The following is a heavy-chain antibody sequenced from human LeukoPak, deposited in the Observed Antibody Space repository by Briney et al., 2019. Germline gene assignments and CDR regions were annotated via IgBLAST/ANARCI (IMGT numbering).Heavy chain of an antibody. J-gene: IGHJ4*02. V-gene: IGHV3-9*03. CDR3: AKEHTYYYDSSGYSYFDY. CDR1: GFTFDGYA. D-gene: IGHD3-22*01. CDR2: ISWNSGSI. Sequence: GGSLRLSCAASGFTFDGYAMHWVRQAPGKGLEWVSGISWNSGSIGYADSVKGRFTISRDNAKNSLYLQMNSLRAEDMALYYCAKEHTYYYDSSGYSYFDYWGQGTLVTVSS.